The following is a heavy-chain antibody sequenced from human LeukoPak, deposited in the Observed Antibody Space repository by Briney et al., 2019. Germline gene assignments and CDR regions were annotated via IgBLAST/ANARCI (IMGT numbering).Heavy chain of an antibody. D-gene: IGHD2-2*01. J-gene: IGHJ4*02. CDR1: GFTFSSYG. V-gene: IGHV3-30*02. CDR3: AKSSYCSSTSCYLPLDY. CDR2: IRFDGSTK. Sequence: PGGSLRLSCAASGFTFSSYGMHWVRQAPGKGLEWVAFIRFDGSTKYCADSVKGRYTISRDNSENTLYLQMNSLRAEDTAVYYCAKSSYCSSTSCYLPLDYWGQGTLVSVSS.